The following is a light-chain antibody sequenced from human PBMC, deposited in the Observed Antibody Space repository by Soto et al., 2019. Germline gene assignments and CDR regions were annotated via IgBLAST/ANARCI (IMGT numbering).Light chain of an antibody. V-gene: IGKV3-15*01. CDR1: QSVNLN. CDR3: HLYNSWPRGT. Sequence: EIMMTQSPGTLSVSPGEGATLSCTASQSVNLNLAWYQQKPGQPPRLLLYGASTRATGIPVRFRGIGAGTEFTHTINSLQSEDSAVYYCHLYNSWPRGTFGHGTKVEIK. CDR2: GAS. J-gene: IGKJ1*01.